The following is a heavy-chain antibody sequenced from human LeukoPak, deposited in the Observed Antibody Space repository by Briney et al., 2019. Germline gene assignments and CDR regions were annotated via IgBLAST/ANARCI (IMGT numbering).Heavy chain of an antibody. CDR3: ARQNRKFSSSGPGRYFDI. Sequence: ASVKVSCKASGYSFTGYYMHWVRQAPGQGLEWMGWINPNSSGTNYAQKFQGRVTMTRDTSISTAYMELSRLRSDDTAVYYCARQNRKFSSSGPGRYFDIWGQGTMVTVSS. CDR1: GYSFTGYY. CDR2: INPNSSGT. J-gene: IGHJ3*02. D-gene: IGHD6-13*01. V-gene: IGHV1-2*02.